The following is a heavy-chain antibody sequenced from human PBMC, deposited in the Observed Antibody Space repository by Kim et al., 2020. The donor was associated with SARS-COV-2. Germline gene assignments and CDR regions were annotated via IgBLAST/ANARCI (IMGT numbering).Heavy chain of an antibody. Sequence: AQTYQGRVTITAEKSTSTAYMELSSLRSEDTDVYYCARGGGRVATGIDYWGQGTLVTVSS. CDR3: ARGGGRVATGIDY. D-gene: IGHD5-12*01. V-gene: IGHV1-69*02. J-gene: IGHJ4*02.